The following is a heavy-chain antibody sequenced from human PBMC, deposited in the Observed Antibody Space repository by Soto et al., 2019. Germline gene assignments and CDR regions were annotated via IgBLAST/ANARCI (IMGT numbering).Heavy chain of an antibody. CDR2: IFHSGNT. D-gene: IGHD4-17*01. V-gene: IGHV4-30-2*01. J-gene: IGHJ5*02. CDR1: GGSFTSGGYS. Sequence: QVQLQESGSGLVKPSQTLSLTCAVSGGSFTSGGYSWSWIRQPPGKGLECIGYIFHSGNTHYNASLKSRVTISLDRSKNQFFLKLSSVTAADTAMYYCARLDYLNWFDPWGQGTLVTVSS. CDR3: ARLDYLNWFDP.